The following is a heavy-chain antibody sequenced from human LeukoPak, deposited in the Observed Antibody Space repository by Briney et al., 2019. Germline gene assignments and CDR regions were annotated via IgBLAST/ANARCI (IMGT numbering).Heavy chain of an antibody. D-gene: IGHD3-22*01. CDR3: ARDRFDDSSGYYYHYYYYMDV. Sequence: PSETLSLTCTVSGGSISNYYWSWIRQPPGKGLEWIAYIHNTGSTNHNPSLKSRVTISLDTSKSQFSLKLTSVTAADTAVYYCARDRFDDSSGYYYHYYYYMDVWGKGTTVTVSS. CDR1: GGSISNYY. J-gene: IGHJ6*03. CDR2: IHNTGST. V-gene: IGHV4-59*01.